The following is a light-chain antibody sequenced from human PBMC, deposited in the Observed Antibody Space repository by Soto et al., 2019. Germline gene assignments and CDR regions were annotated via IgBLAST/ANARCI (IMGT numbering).Light chain of an antibody. CDR1: QSVSSSY. Sequence: EIVLTQSPGTLSLSPGERATLSCRASQSVSSSYLAWYQQKLGQAPRLLIYGASSRATGIPDRFSGSGSGTDFTLTISRLEPEDFAVYYWQQYGSSPQTFGQGTKVDIK. J-gene: IGKJ1*01. CDR2: GAS. CDR3: QQYGSSPQT. V-gene: IGKV3-20*01.